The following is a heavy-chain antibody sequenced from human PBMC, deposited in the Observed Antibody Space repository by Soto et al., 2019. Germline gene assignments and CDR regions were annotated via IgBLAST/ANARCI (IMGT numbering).Heavy chain of an antibody. CDR3: ARDPKVAGTNSFYYYGMDV. V-gene: IGHV3-21*01. CDR1: GFTFSNYT. J-gene: IGHJ6*02. Sequence: EVQLVESGGGLVQPGGSLTLSCAASGFTFSNYTMNWVRQAPGKGLEWVSSISRSSRNIYYADSVKGRFTISRDNAKNALYLHMNSLRAGDTAVYYCARDPKVAGTNSFYYYGMDVWGQGTTVTVSS. CDR2: ISRSSRNI. D-gene: IGHD6-19*01.